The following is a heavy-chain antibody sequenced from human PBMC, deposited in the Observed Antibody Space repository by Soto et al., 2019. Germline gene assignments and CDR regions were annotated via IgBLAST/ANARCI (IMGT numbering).Heavy chain of an antibody. D-gene: IGHD6-19*01. CDR3: ARIVGPPAG. CDR2: INPNSGGT. J-gene: IGHJ4*02. Sequence: ASVKVSCKASGYTFTGYYMHWVRQAPGQGLEWMGWINPNSGGTNYAQKCQGRVTMTRDTSISTACMELSRLRSDDTAVYYCARIVGPPAGWGQGTLVTVS. CDR1: GYTFTGYY. V-gene: IGHV1-2*02.